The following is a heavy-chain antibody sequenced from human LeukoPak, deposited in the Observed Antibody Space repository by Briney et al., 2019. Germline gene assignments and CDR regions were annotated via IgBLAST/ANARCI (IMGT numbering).Heavy chain of an antibody. CDR2: IQSDGRNK. CDR3: AKDGMSGRQRPDY. D-gene: IGHD6-25*01. Sequence: GGSLRLSCAASRFTFSSYDMYWVRQAPGKGLEWVAFIQSDGRNKYYADSVKGRFTISRDNSKNTLYLQMNSLRPEDTAVYYCAKDGMSGRQRPDYWGQGTLVTVSS. CDR1: RFTFSSYD. V-gene: IGHV3-30*02. J-gene: IGHJ4*02.